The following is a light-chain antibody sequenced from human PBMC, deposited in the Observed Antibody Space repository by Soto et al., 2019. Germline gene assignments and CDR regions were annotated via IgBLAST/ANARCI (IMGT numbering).Light chain of an antibody. CDR3: QQYNNWPPWT. Sequence: EIVMTQSPATLSLSPGERATLSCRASQSVSSDLAWYQQKPGQAPRLLIYGASTRATGIPARFSGSGSGTEFTLTISSLQSEDFALYYCQQYNNWPPWTFGQGTKVDI. J-gene: IGKJ1*01. CDR1: QSVSSD. V-gene: IGKV3-15*01. CDR2: GAS.